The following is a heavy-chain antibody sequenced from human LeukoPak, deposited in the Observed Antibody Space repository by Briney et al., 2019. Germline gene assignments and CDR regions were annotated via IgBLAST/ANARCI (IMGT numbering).Heavy chain of an antibody. D-gene: IGHD6-19*01. CDR2: ISGDGGDT. CDR3: GKSGSRDWDYFEY. CDR1: GFSFSSYG. J-gene: IGHJ4*02. V-gene: IGHV3-23*01. Sequence: GGSQTLSCVGSGFSFSSYGMSWVRQAPGKGLELVSTISGDGGDTHYADSVRGRFTISRANSKNTLFMQMNSLRAEDTAVYYCGKSGSRDWDYFEYWGQGTLVTASS.